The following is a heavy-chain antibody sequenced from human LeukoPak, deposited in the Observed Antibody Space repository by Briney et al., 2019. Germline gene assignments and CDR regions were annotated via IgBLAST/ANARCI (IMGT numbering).Heavy chain of an antibody. CDR3: ARDSGSGSYSGY. J-gene: IGHJ4*02. V-gene: IGHV3-74*03. CDR2: INPDGSKT. CDR1: GFTLSTYW. Sequence: GGSLRLSCAASGFTLSTYWMHWVRQAPGRGRVGGFRINPDGSKTTYADSVKGPFTISRDNAKVYLQMNSLRDEDTAVYYCARDSGSGSYSGYWGQGTLVTVSS. D-gene: IGHD3-10*01.